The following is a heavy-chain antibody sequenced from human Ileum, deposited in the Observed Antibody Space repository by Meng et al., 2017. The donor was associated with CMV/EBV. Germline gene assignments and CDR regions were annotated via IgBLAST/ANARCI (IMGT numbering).Heavy chain of an antibody. CDR1: GGSISSGDYY. CDR3: ARERRYYGSGSYYTAH. CDR2: IYYSGST. D-gene: IGHD3-10*01. J-gene: IGHJ4*02. Sequence: QGQLQESGPRLVKPSQTLSLTCTVSGGSISSGDYYWSWIRQPPGKGLEWIGYIYYSGSTYYNPSLKSRVTISVDTSKNQFSLKLSSVTAADTAVYYCARERRYYGSGSYYTAHWGQGTLVTVSS. V-gene: IGHV4-30-4*08.